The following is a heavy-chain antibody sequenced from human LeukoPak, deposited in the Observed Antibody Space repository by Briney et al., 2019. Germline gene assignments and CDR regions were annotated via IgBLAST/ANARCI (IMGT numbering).Heavy chain of an antibody. D-gene: IGHD4-11*01. V-gene: IGHV3-21*01. Sequence: GGSLRLSCAASGFTFSSYNMNWVRQAPGKGLEWVSTIGSSSSYIHYADSVKGRFTVSRDNAKSSLFLQMNSLRAEDTAIYYCARDNDFTNYYWGQGTLVTVSS. CDR1: GFTFSSYN. CDR3: ARDNDFTNYY. J-gene: IGHJ4*02. CDR2: IGSSSSYI.